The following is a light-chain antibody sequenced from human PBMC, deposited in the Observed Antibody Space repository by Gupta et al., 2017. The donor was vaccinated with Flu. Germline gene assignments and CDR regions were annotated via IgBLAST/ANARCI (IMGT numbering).Light chain of an antibody. V-gene: IGLV2-11*01. Sequence: QSALTHPRSVSGSPGQSVTISCTGTNSDVGGYNYVSWYLQHPGKAPKLMIYDVSHRPSGVPDRFSGYKSANTASLNISGLQAEDEADYYCCSYEGSYNWVFGGGTKLTVL. J-gene: IGLJ3*02. CDR2: DVS. CDR1: NSDVGGYNY. CDR3: CSYEGSYNWV.